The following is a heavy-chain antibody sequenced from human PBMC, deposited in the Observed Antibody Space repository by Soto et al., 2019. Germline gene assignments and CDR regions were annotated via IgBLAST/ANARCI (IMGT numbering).Heavy chain of an antibody. CDR1: GGSVSRDIYY. CDR3: ARGPPPNWFDP. V-gene: IGHV4-61*01. CDR2: IYYSGTT. J-gene: IGHJ5*02. Sequence: PSETLSLTCTVSGGSVSRDIYYWSWIRQPPGKGLEWIGFIYYSGTTNYNPSLKSRVMISLDTSKNQFSLKLSSVTAADTAIYYCARGPPPNWFDPWGQGTLVTVSS.